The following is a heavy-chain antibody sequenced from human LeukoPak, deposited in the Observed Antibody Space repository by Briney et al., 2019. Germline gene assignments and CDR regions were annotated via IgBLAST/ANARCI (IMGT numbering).Heavy chain of an antibody. J-gene: IGHJ4*02. CDR1: GYDFSTYY. V-gene: IGHV5-51*01. CDR2: IYPGDSDT. D-gene: IGHD4-11*01. Sequence: GESLKISCKGSGYDFSTYYIAWVRQVPGKGLEWMGVIYPGDSDTRYSPSFQGQVTIPADKSVSTAYLQWSSLKASDTAIYYCARARAYSALSYYFDSWGQGTLVTVSS. CDR3: ARARAYSALSYYFDS.